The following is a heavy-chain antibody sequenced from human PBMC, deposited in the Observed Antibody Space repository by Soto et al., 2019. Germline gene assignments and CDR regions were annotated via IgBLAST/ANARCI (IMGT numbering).Heavy chain of an antibody. V-gene: IGHV3-23*01. D-gene: IGHD6-19*01. CDR2: IGGDDAT. Sequence: EEPLLESGGGLVQPGGSMRLSCAGAGLISMKSVMTWARQAPGKGLEWVSTIGGDDATHYAESVQGRFTISRDNSKDTLFLQMDSLRAEDTAVYFCAREGFSSGRTGGFDIWGRGTMVTVSS. CDR3: AREGFSSGRTGGFDI. J-gene: IGHJ3*02. CDR1: GLISMKSV.